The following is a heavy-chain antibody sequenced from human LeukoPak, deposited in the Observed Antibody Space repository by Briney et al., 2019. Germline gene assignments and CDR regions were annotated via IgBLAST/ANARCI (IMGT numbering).Heavy chain of an antibody. J-gene: IGHJ4*02. CDR1: GYTFTSYG. CDR2: ISAYNGNT. V-gene: IGHV1-18*01. D-gene: IGHD3-9*01. CDR3: ARDRPWLRYFDWLLSPFDY. Sequence: ASVKVSCKASGYTFTSYGISWVRQAPGQGLEWMGWISAYNGNTNYAQKLQGRVTMTTDTSTSTAYMELRSLRSDDTAVYYCARDRPWLRYFDWLLSPFDYWGQGTLVTVSS.